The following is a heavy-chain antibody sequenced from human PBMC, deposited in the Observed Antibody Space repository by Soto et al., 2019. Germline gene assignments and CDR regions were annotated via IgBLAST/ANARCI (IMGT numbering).Heavy chain of an antibody. V-gene: IGHV1-3*01. CDR1: GYTFTSYA. D-gene: IGHD2-2*01. Sequence: QVQLVQSGAEVKKPGASVKVSCKASGYTFTSYAMHWVRQAPGQRLEWMGWINAGNGNTKYSQKFQGRVTITRDTSASTAYMELSSLRSEHTSVYYCARADSPDIVVVPAAMLDFDYWGQGTLVTVSS. CDR3: ARADSPDIVVVPAAMLDFDY. CDR2: INAGNGNT. J-gene: IGHJ4*02.